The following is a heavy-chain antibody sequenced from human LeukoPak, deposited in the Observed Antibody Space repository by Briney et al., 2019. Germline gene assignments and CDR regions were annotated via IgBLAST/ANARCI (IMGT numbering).Heavy chain of an antibody. V-gene: IGHV4-30-4*01. Sequence: PSETLSLTCTVSGGSISSGDYYWSRIRQPPGKGLEWIGYIYYSGSTYYNPSLKSRVTISVDTSKNQFSLKLSSVTAADTAVYYCARGIWGAYYDFWSGYYTGNYFDYWGQGTLVTVSS. J-gene: IGHJ4*02. CDR2: IYYSGST. D-gene: IGHD3-3*01. CDR1: GGSISSGDYY. CDR3: ARGIWGAYYDFWSGYYTGNYFDY.